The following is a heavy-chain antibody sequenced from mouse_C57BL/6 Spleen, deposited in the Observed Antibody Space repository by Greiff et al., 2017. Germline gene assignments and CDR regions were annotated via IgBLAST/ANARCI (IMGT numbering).Heavy chain of an antibody. D-gene: IGHD6-1*01. CDR2: ISIGNGYT. CDR1: GYTFTSYG. Sequence: EVQLQQSGAELVRPGSSVKMSCKTSGYTFTSYGINWVKQRPGQGLEWIGYISIGNGYTEYNEKFKGKATLTSDPSSSTAYMQLSSLTSEDSAIYFCAVAATGWFAYWGQGTLVTVSA. J-gene: IGHJ3*01. CDR3: AVAATGWFAY. V-gene: IGHV1-58*01.